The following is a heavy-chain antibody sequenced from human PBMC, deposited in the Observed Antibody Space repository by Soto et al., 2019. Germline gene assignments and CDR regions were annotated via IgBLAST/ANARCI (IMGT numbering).Heavy chain of an antibody. CDR3: ARDESASNCWWFHP. Sequence: ASVKVSCKASGYTFTSHWVHWVRQAPGQGLEWMAVINPSVGTTVYAQKFQARLTLTRDTSTSTLYMELSSLRSDDSAVYYCARDESASNCWWFHPWGQGTPVTVSS. V-gene: IGHV1-46*01. CDR1: GYTFTSHW. D-gene: IGHD2-15*01. CDR2: INPSVGTT. J-gene: IGHJ5*02.